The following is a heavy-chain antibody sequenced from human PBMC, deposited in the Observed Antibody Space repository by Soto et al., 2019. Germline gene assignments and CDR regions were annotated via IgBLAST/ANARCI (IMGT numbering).Heavy chain of an antibody. CDR3: ASWLRGPDIGNYYYGMDV. D-gene: IGHD2-15*01. CDR2: IMPIFRAP. CDR1: GGAFSDYA. V-gene: IGHV1-69*13. Sequence: SVKVSCKASGGAFSDYAFSWVRQAPGQGLEWLGGIMPIFRAPDYAQKFQGRVTITADEFTRTAYMEMNSLRSEDTAVYYCASWLRGPDIGNYYYGMDVWGQGTTVTVSS. J-gene: IGHJ6*02.